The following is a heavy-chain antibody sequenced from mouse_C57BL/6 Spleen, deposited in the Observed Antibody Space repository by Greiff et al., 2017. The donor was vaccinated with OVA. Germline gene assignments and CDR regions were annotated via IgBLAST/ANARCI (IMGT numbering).Heavy chain of an antibody. CDR3: TTGSPFAY. CDR1: GFNIKAAY. J-gene: IGHJ3*01. Sequence: VQLQQSGAELVRPGASVKLSCTASGFNIKAAYMHWVKQRPEQGLEWLGWIDPENGDPEYASKFQGKATITADPSSTTAYLQLSSLTSEDTAVYYCTTGSPFAYWGQGTLVTVSA. CDR2: IDPENGDP. V-gene: IGHV14-4*01.